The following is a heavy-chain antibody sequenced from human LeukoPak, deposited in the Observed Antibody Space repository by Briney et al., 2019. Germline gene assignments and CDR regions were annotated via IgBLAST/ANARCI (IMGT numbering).Heavy chain of an antibody. CDR3: AARPFGMDV. CDR2: ISAFGGST. V-gene: IGHV3-23*01. Sequence: PGGSLRLSCAASGFAFSSYAMTWVRQAPGKGLEWVSTISAFGGSTNYADSVKGRFTISRDKSKSTLYLQMNSLRAEDTAVYYCAARPFGMDVWGQGTTVTVSS. CDR1: GFAFSSYA. J-gene: IGHJ6*02. D-gene: IGHD1-1*01.